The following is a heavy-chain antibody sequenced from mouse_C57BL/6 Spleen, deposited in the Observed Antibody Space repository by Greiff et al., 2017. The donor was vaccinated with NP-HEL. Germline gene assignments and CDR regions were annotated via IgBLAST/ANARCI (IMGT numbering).Heavy chain of an antibody. CDR3: AREEPYYYGSSYFAY. CDR1: GYTFTSYW. V-gene: IGHV1-55*01. D-gene: IGHD1-1*01. Sequence: VQLQQPGAELVKPGASVKMSCKASGYTFTSYWITWVKQRPGQGLEWIGDIYPGSGSTNYNEKFKSKATLTVDTSSSTAYMQLSSLTSEDSAVYYCAREEPYYYGSSYFAYWGQGTLVTVSA. CDR2: IYPGSGST. J-gene: IGHJ3*01.